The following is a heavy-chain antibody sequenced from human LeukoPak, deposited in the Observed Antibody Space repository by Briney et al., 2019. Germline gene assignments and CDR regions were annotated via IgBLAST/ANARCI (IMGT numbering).Heavy chain of an antibody. J-gene: IGHJ4*02. V-gene: IGHV3-23*01. Sequence: GGSLRLSCAVSGLTFSSYAMSWVRQAPGKGLEWVSTISGSGGSTYYADSVKGRFTISRDNSKNTLYLQMNSLRAEDTAVYYCAKGRGGYSGYNSYYFDYWGQGTLVTVSS. CDR1: GLTFSSYA. D-gene: IGHD5-12*01. CDR2: ISGSGGST. CDR3: AKGRGGYSGYNSYYFDY.